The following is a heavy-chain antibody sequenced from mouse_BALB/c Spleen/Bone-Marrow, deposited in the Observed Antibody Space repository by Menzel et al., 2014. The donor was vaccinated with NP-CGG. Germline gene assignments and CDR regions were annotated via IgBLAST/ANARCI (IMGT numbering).Heavy chain of an antibody. CDR3: ARVWYFDY. Sequence: EVKVVESGGGLVQPGGSLKLSCAASGFTFSSYGMSWVRQTPDKRLELVATINSNGGSTYYPDSVKGRSTISGDNARNTLYLQMSSLKSEDTAMYYCARVWYFDYWGQGTSLTVSS. J-gene: IGHJ2*03. CDR1: GFTFSSYG. V-gene: IGHV5-6-3*01. CDR2: INSNGGST.